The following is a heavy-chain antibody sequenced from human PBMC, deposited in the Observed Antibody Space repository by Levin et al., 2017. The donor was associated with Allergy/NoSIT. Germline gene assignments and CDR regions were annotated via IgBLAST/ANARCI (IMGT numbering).Heavy chain of an antibody. Sequence: SVKVSCKASGGTFSSYTISWVRQAPGQGLEWMGRIIPILGIANYAQKFQGRVTITADKSTSTAYMELSSLRSEDTAVYYCARATVYSSSWLDYWGQGTLVTVSS. V-gene: IGHV1-69*02. D-gene: IGHD6-13*01. CDR1: GGTFSSYT. CDR3: ARATVYSSSWLDY. CDR2: IIPILGIA. J-gene: IGHJ4*02.